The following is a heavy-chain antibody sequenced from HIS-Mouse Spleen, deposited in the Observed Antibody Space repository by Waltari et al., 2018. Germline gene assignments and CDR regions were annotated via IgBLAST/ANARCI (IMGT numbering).Heavy chain of an antibody. V-gene: IGHV3-53*01. J-gene: IGHJ4*02. CDR2: IYSGGST. CDR1: GFTVSSNY. D-gene: IGHD6-13*01. Sequence: EVQLVESGGGLIQPGGSLRLSCAASGFTVSSNYMSWVRQAPGKGVEWVAVIYSGGSTDYADAVKGRCTISRDNSKNTLYLQMNSLRAEDTAVYYCAGGVGSSWYYFDYWGQGTLVTVSS. CDR3: AGGVGSSWYYFDY.